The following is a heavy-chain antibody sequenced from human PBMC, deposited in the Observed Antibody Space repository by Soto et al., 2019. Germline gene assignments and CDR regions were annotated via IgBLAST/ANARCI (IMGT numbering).Heavy chain of an antibody. V-gene: IGHV3-73*01. CDR1: GLSFRGSA. CDR3: TGHARDANNLTY. J-gene: IGHJ4*02. CDR2: IRTKPNSYAT. Sequence: PGGSLRLSCVASGLSFRGSAIHWVRQASGKGLEWVAHIRTKPNSYATTYAASVKGRFTISRDDSKNMAFLQMNSLKIEDTAVYYCTGHARDANNLTYWGQGTMVAVYS. D-gene: IGHD1-1*01.